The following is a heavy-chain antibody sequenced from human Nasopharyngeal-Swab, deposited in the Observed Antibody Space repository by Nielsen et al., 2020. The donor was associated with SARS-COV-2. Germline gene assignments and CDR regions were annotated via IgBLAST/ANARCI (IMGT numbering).Heavy chain of an antibody. CDR1: GGSISSGGYY. CDR2: IYYSGST. CDR3: ARDRRAQSGRGFGEPWNYYGMDV. J-gene: IGHJ6*02. Sequence: SETLSLTCTVSGGSISSGGYYWSWIRQHPGKGLEWIGYIYYSGSTYYNPSVKSRVTISVATSKNQFSLKLSSVTAADTAVYYCARDRRAQSGRGFGEPWNYYGMDVWGQGTTVTVSS. D-gene: IGHD3-10*01. V-gene: IGHV4-31*03.